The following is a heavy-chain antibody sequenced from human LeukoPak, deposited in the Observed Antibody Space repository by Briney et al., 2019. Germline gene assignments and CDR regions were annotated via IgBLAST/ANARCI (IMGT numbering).Heavy chain of an antibody. CDR2: IYSGGST. Sequence: PGGSLRLSCAASGFTVSSNYMSWVRQASGKGLEWVSVIYSGGSTYYADSVKGRFTISRDNSKNTLYLQMNSLRAEDTAVYYCAEDSDWLGVVVVITDWGQGTLVTVSS. D-gene: IGHD3-22*01. J-gene: IGHJ4*02. CDR1: GFTVSSNY. CDR3: AEDSDWLGVVVVITD. V-gene: IGHV3-66*01.